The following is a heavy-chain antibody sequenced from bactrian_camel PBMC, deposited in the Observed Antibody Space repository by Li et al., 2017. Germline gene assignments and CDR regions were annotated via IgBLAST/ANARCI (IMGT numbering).Heavy chain of an antibody. V-gene: IGHV3S1*01. Sequence: HVQLVESGGGSVQTGGSLRLSCAASGYTGSRYCMGWFRQGPGKEREGIATISTDASSFYYSDAVKGRFTISQDSAKSILYLQMNSLKPEDSAMYYCAAGWGCTERPGINYWGQGTQVTVS. J-gene: IGHJ4*01. CDR1: GYTGSRYC. D-gene: IGHD3*01. CDR3: AAGWGCTERPGINY. CDR2: ISTDASSF.